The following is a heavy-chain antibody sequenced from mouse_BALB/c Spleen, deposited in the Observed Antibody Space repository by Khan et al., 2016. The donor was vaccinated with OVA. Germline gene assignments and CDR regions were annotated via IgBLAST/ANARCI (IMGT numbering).Heavy chain of an antibody. CDR1: GDTFISYY. J-gene: IGHJ1*01. Sequence: QVQLQQSGLELVNPGASVKMSCKASGDTFISYYIHWVKQRPGQGLEWIGWIYPGDGRTKYNEKFKGKTTLTADKSSSPSYMFLSSLTSEYSAIYFCAISYYGSFWYFDVWAAGTTGTVSS. V-gene: IGHV1S56*01. CDR2: IYPGDGRT. D-gene: IGHD1-1*01. CDR3: AISYYGSFWYFDV.